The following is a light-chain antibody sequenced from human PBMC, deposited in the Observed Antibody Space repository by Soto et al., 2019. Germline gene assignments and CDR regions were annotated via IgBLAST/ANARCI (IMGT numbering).Light chain of an antibody. V-gene: IGLV4-69*01. CDR3: QTWDTGLDRV. J-gene: IGLJ2*01. CDR1: SGHSSYA. CDR2: LNSDGSH. Sequence: QSVLTQSPSASASLGASVTLTCTLSSGHSSYAIALHQQQPEKGPRYLVKLNSDGSHSKGEGIPDRFSGSSSGAERYLTISGLQSEDEADYYCQTWDTGLDRVFGGGTKLTVL.